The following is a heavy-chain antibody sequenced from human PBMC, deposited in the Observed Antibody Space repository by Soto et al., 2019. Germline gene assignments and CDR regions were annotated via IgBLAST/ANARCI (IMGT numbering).Heavy chain of an antibody. D-gene: IGHD1-1*01. CDR2: ISAHNGNT. J-gene: IGHJ4*02. CDR1: GYTFTSYG. CDR3: ARGRYGDY. V-gene: IGHV1-18*01. Sequence: QVHLVQSGAEVKKPGAAVKVSCKASGYTFTSYGITWVRQAPGQGLEWLGWISAHNGNTDYAQKLQGRVIVTRDTSTSTAYMELRSLRSDDTAVYYCARGRYGDYWGQGALVTVSS.